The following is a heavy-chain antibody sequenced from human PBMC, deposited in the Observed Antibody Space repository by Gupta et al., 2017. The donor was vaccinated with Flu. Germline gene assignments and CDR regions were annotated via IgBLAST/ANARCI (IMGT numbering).Heavy chain of an antibody. CDR3: AKGGRHNWNFDGDY. D-gene: IGHD1-7*01. Sequence: QVQLVQSGGGVVLPGSSLRLSCAASGFIFSDYGMHWVRQVPGKGLEWMAVMSDDGSNQWYADSVRGRFTISRDNSENTLILQMNSLRRDDTALYYCAKGGRHNWNFDGDYWGQGTLVTVSS. J-gene: IGHJ4*02. V-gene: IGHV3-30*18. CDR2: MSDDGSNQ. CDR1: GFIFSDYG.